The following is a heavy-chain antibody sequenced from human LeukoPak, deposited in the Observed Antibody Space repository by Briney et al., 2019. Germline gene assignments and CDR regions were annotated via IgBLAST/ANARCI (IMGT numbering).Heavy chain of an antibody. J-gene: IGHJ4*02. CDR1: GGSFSGYY. Sequence: SETLSLTCAVYGGSFSGYYWRWIRHPPRKWLEWIGEINHSGSTNYNPSLKSRVTISVDTFKNRFALKLSSVSAADKAVYYCASTSIAVAGSDYWGQGTLVTVSS. CDR3: ASTSIAVAGSDY. CDR2: INHSGST. V-gene: IGHV4-34*01. D-gene: IGHD6-19*01.